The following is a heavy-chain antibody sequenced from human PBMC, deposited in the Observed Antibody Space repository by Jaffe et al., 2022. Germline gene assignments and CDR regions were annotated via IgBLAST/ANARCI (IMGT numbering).Heavy chain of an antibody. V-gene: IGHV1-2*02. CDR1: GYTFTDYY. CDR3: ARGYCHETNCYWGHWLDP. Sequence: QVHLVQSGAEVKKPGASVKISCKASGYTFTDYYIHWVRQAPGQGLEWMGWISPKNGGTKYVAKFQGRVTMTGDTSLTTAYMELTSLTSDDTAIYYCARGYCHETNCYWGHWLDPWGQGTLLTVSS. CDR2: ISPKNGGT. J-gene: IGHJ5*02. D-gene: IGHD2-2*01.